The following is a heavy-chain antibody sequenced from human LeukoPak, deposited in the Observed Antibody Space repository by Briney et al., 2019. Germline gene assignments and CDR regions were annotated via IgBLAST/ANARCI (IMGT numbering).Heavy chain of an antibody. V-gene: IGHV4-4*02. J-gene: IGHJ4*02. D-gene: IGHD3-3*01. CDR3: AGRVRFLEWD. CDR2: LHHSGNI. CDR1: GASVTTSLR. Sequence: SGTLSLTCAVSGASVTTSLRCNWVRRSPGKGLEWIGELHHSGNIIYNPSLKTRVSMSVDKSKNQYSLTLHSVTAADTGIYYCAGRVRFLEWDWGPGTPVTVSA.